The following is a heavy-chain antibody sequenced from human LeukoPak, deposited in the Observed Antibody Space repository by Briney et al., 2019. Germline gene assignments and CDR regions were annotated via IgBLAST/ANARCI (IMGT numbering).Heavy chain of an antibody. CDR2: IYYSGST. V-gene: IGHV4-59*01. CDR1: GGSISKFY. CDR3: ARGGFREFDS. Sequence: PSETPSLTCTVSGGSISKFYWSWIRQPPGKGLEWIGYIYYSGSTNYNPSLKSRVTISVDTSKNQFSLKLSSVTAADTAVYYCARGGFREFDSWGQGTLVIVSS. J-gene: IGHJ4*02. D-gene: IGHD3-10*01.